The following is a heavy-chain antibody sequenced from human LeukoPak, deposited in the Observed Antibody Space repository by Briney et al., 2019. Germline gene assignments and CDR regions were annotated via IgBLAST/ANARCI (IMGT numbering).Heavy chain of an antibody. CDR1: GFTFSTYG. V-gene: IGHV3-23*01. CDR3: ASHNYDFIWGSYRYAPYYFDY. CDR2: ISGNIIKT. Sequence: GGSLRLSCAASGFTFSTYGMSWVRQAPGKGLGWASSISGNIIKTFYADSVKGRFTISRDNSNNTLYLEINSLRGEDTAIYYCASHNYDFIWGSYRYAPYYFDYWGQGTLVTVSS. D-gene: IGHD3-16*02. J-gene: IGHJ4*02.